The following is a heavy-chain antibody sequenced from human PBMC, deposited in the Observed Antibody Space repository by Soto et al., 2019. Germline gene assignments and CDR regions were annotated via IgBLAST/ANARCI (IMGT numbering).Heavy chain of an antibody. Sequence: GGSLRLSCAASGFTFISYWMSWVRQAPGKGLEWVANIKQDGSEKYYVDSVKGRFTISRDNAKNSLYLQMNSLRAEDTAVYYCAREAAGFWSGYDAFDIWGQGTMVTVSS. CDR3: AREAAGFWSGYDAFDI. V-gene: IGHV3-7*01. CDR1: GFTFISYW. J-gene: IGHJ3*02. D-gene: IGHD3-3*01. CDR2: IKQDGSEK.